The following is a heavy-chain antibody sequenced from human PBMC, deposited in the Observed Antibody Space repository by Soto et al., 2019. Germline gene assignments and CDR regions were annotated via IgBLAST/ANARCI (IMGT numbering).Heavy chain of an antibody. Sequence: SVKVSCEASGGTFSRYTISWVRQAPGPGLEWMGRIIPILGIANYAQKFQGRVTITADKSTSTAYMELSSLRSEDTAVYYCARIYCSGGSCYYDAFDIWGQGTMVTVSS. J-gene: IGHJ3*02. D-gene: IGHD2-15*01. CDR1: GGTFSRYT. CDR2: IIPILGIA. CDR3: ARIYCSGGSCYYDAFDI. V-gene: IGHV1-69*02.